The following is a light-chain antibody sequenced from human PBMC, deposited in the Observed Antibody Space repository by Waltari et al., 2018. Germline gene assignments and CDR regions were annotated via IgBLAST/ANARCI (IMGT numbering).Light chain of an antibody. J-gene: IGKJ2*01. V-gene: IGKV2-28*01. Sequence: PVTPGEPASISCRSSQSLLHSNGYNYLDWYLQKPGQSPQLLIYLGSNRASGVSDRFSGSGSGTDFTLKISRVEAEDVGVYYCMQALQTRNTFGQGTKLEIK. CDR2: LGS. CDR3: MQALQTRNT. CDR1: QSLLHSNGYNY.